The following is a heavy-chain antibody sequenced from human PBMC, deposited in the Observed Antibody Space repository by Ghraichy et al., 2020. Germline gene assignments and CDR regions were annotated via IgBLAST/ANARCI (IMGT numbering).Heavy chain of an antibody. Sequence: GSLRLSCTVSGGSISSSSYYWGWIRQPPGKGLEWIGSIYYSGSTYYNPSLKSRVTISVDTSKNQFSLKLSSVTAADTAVYYCARHVRYSGQVDWFDPWGQGTLVTVSS. CDR2: IYYSGST. J-gene: IGHJ5*02. CDR3: ARHVRYSGQVDWFDP. D-gene: IGHD5-12*01. V-gene: IGHV4-39*01. CDR1: GGSISSSSYY.